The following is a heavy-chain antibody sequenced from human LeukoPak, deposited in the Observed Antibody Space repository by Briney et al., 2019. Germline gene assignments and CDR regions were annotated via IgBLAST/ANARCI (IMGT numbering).Heavy chain of an antibody. CDR2: ISRRSTYI. CDR3: AHLPSSGTGIVDY. D-gene: IGHD3-10*01. V-gene: IGHV3-21*01. J-gene: IGHJ4*02. CDR1: GFTFSSYS. Sequence: GGSLRLSCATSGFTFSSYSMNWVRQAPGKGLEWVSSISRRSTYIYYADSVKGRFTISRDNAKNSLYLQMNSLRAEDTAVYYCAHLPSSGTGIVDYWGQGTLVTVSS.